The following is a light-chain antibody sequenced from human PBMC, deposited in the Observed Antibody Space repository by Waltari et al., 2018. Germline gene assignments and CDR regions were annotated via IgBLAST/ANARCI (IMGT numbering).Light chain of an antibody. V-gene: IGLV1-40*01. Sequence: QSLLTQPPSVSGAPGQRVAIYWTGGTSNLRAGHDDPWYQQLPGTAPKLLIYGNSNRPSGVPDRFSGSKPGTSASLAITGLQAEDEADYYCQSYDSSLSGSVFGGGTKLTVL. CDR3: QSYDSSLSGSV. CDR1: TSNLRAGHD. J-gene: IGLJ2*01. CDR2: GNS.